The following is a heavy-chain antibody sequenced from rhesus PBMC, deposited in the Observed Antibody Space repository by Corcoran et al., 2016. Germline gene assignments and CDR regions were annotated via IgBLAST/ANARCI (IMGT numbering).Heavy chain of an antibody. D-gene: IGHD1-20*01. CDR1: GGSISGYYY. CDR2: IYGNSAST. Sequence: QVQLQESGPGLVKPSETLSLTCTVSGGSISGYYYWSWIRQPPGKGREWIGGIYGNSASTYYNPSLKSRVTISKDTSKNQFSLKLSSVTAADTAVYYCASGVAWNNGKFDYWGQGVLVTVSS. CDR3: ASGVAWNNGKFDY. J-gene: IGHJ4*01. V-gene: IGHV4-143*01.